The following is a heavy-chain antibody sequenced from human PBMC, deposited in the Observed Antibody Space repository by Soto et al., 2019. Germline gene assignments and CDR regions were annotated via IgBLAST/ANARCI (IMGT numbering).Heavy chain of an antibody. CDR1: GFTFSSYV. CDR3: ATEDESSGHAGTFHH. D-gene: IGHD3-22*01. CDR2: ISNDGSSK. J-gene: IGHJ1*01. V-gene: IGHV3-30-3*01. Sequence: QVELVESGGGVVQPGRSLKLSCEGSGFTFSSYVMHWVRQAPGKGLEWVAGISNDGSSKHYADSVKGRLTISRDNSKNTLYLQMDSLRAEDTTVYYCATEDESSGHAGTFHHWGQGTLVTVSS.